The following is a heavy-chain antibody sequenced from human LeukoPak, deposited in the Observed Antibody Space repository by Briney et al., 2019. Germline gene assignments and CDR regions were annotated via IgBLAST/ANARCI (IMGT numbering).Heavy chain of an antibody. CDR1: GVTFSSHW. CDR2: IKQDGSER. V-gene: IGHV3-7*03. CDR3: ARDPNLYSGTYDTY. Sequence: GGSLRLSCVVSGVTFSSHWMSWVRQAPGKGLEWVANIKQDGSERYYVDSVKGRFTISRDNAKNSVFLQMNSLRAEDTAVYYCARDPNLYSGTYDTYWGQGTLVTVSS. J-gene: IGHJ4*02. D-gene: IGHD1-26*01.